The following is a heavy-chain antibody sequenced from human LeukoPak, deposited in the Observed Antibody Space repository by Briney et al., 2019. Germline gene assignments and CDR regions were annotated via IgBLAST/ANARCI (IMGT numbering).Heavy chain of an antibody. CDR2: IYYSGSA. J-gene: IGHJ4*02. CDR1: GGSISNYY. V-gene: IGHV4-59*01. Sequence: SETPSLTCTVSGGSISNYYWSWIRQPPGKGLECIGYIYYSGSAYYNPSLKSRPTISVDTSSNQFSLKLASVTAADTAVYYCARELKVGNTGYYFDYWGQGALVTVSS. CDR3: ARELKVGNTGYYFDY. D-gene: IGHD2/OR15-2a*01.